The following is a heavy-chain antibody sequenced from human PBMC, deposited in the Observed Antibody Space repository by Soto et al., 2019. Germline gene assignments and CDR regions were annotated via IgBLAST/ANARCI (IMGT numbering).Heavy chain of an antibody. CDR1: GFTFSSYW. V-gene: IGHV3-74*01. CDR2: INSDGSST. Sequence: PGGSLRLSCAASGFTFSSYWMHWVRQAPGKGLVWVSRINSDGSSTSYADSVKGRFTISRDNAKNTLYLQMNSLRAEDTAVYYCASLGYGDYTYCYYYGMDVWGQGTTVTVSS. J-gene: IGHJ6*02. D-gene: IGHD4-17*01. CDR3: ASLGYGDYTYCYYYGMDV.